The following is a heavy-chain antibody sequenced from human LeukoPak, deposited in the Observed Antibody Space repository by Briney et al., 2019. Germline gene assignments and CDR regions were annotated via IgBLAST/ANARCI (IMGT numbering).Heavy chain of an antibody. CDR1: GFTFNMHA. V-gene: IGHV3-33*06. CDR2: IWSDASGT. Sequence: GGSLRLSCAASGFTFNMHAMHWVRQAPGKGLEWVAAIWSDASGTKYAEAVKGRFTISRDNSKNTLYLLVDSLRAEDTAVYYCAKVYSGSQGDYWGQGTLVTVSS. CDR3: AKVYSGSQGDY. D-gene: IGHD1-26*01. J-gene: IGHJ4*02.